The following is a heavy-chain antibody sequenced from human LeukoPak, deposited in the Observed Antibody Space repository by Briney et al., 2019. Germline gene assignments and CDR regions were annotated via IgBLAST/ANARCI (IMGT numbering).Heavy chain of an antibody. CDR1: GYTFTSYG. CDR3: ARGTGAMVRGVIRVGYMDV. J-gene: IGHJ6*03. Sequence: HRASVTVSCKASGYTFTSYGISWVRQAPGQGLEWMGWISAYNGNTNYAQKLQGRVTMTTDTSTSTAYMELRSLRSDDTAVYYCARGTGAMVRGVIRVGYMDVWGKGTTVTVSS. V-gene: IGHV1-18*01. CDR2: ISAYNGNT. D-gene: IGHD3-10*01.